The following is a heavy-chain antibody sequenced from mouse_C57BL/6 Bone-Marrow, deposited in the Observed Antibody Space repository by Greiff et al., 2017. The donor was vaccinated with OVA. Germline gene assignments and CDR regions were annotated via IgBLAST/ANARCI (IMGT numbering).Heavy chain of an antibody. CDR3: ARDDWLPDRGYFDY. V-gene: IGHV1-81*01. Sequence: QVQLQQSGAELARPGASVKLSCKASGYTFTSYGISWVKQRTGQGLEWIGEIYPRSGNTYYNEKFKGKATLTADKSSSTAYMELRSLTSEDSAVYFCARDDWLPDRGYFDYWGQGTTLTVSS. CDR2: IYPRSGNT. CDR1: GYTFTSYG. D-gene: IGHD2-2*01. J-gene: IGHJ2*01.